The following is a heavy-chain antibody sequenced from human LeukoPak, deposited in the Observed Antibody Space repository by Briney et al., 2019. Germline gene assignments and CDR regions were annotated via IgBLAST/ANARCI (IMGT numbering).Heavy chain of an antibody. CDR1: GYTFTSYD. V-gene: IGHV1-8*01. Sequence: ASVKVSCKASGYTFTSYDINWVRHATGQRLEWMGWMNPNSGNTGYAQKFQGRVTMTRHTSISTAYMELSSLGSEDTAVYYCARGGIKYSGYDPWGQGTLVTVSS. CDR3: ARGGIKYSGYDP. J-gene: IGHJ5*02. D-gene: IGHD5-12*01. CDR2: MNPNSGNT.